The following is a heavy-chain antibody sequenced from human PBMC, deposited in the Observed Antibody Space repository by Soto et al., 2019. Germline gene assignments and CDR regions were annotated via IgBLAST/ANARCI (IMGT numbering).Heavy chain of an antibody. Sequence: SETLSLTCAVSGYSITTGYYWGWVRRPPGKGLEWIGSVYHSGRTSYNPSLESRVTISVDTSKNQFSLRLSSVTAADTAVYYCARGVNYYDSSGFYPRDYWGPGILVTVSS. CDR2: VYHSGRT. J-gene: IGHJ4*02. V-gene: IGHV4-38-2*01. CDR3: ARGVNYYDSSGFYPRDY. D-gene: IGHD3-22*01. CDR1: GYSITTGYY.